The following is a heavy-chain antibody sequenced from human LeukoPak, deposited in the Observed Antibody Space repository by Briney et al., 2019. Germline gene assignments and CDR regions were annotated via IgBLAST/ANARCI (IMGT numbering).Heavy chain of an antibody. CDR2: ISDSGGTT. D-gene: IGHD2/OR15-2a*01. CDR1: GFAFSSYA. CDR3: AKDPRHYSTNAFYFDY. J-gene: IGHJ4*02. V-gene: IGHV3-23*01. Sequence: GGSLRLSCAASGFAFSSYAMSWVRQAPGKGLEWVSSISDSGGTTYYADSVRGRFTISRDNSKNTLHLQMNTLRAEDTAIYYCAKDPRHYSTNAFYFDYWGQGTLVTVYS.